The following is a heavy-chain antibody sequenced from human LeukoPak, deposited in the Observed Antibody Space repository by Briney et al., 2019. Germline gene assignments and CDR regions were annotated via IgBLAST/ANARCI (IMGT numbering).Heavy chain of an antibody. CDR2: ISYSGST. CDR3: ARSRGSGSYFES. CDR1: AGSINGYY. V-gene: IGHV4-59*01. D-gene: IGHD3-10*01. J-gene: IGHJ4*02. Sequence: SETLSLTCAVSAGSINGYYWSWIRQSPGKGLAWIGYISYSGSTNYNPSFKSRVTISVDTSKNEFSLKLRSVTAADTAVYYCARSRGSGSYFESWGQGTLVTVSS.